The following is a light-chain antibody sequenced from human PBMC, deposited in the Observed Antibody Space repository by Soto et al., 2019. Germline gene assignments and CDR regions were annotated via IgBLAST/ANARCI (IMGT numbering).Light chain of an antibody. CDR1: QGISNY. CDR2: AAS. J-gene: IGKJ2*01. V-gene: IGKV1-27*01. CDR3: QKYNSAPYA. Sequence: DIQMTQSPSSLSASVGDRVTITCRASQGISNYLAWYQQKPGKVPKLLIYAASTLQSWGPSRLSGSGAGTDFTLTISSLQPEDVATYYCQKYNSAPYAVGQGTKQEIK.